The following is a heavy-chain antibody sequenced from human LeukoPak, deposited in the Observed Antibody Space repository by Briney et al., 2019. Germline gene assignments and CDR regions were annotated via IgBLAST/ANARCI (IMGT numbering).Heavy chain of an antibody. CDR3: ARNGYSYGRGYYYYYYYMDV. CDR2: IYYSGST. D-gene: IGHD5-18*01. J-gene: IGHJ6*03. V-gene: IGHV4-59*11. Sequence: SETLSLTCTVSGGSISSHYWSWIRQPPGKGLEWIGYIYYSGSTNYNPSLKSRVTISVDASKNQFSLKLSSVTAADTAVYYCARNGYSYGRGYYYYYYYMDVWGKGTTVTVSS. CDR1: GGSISSHY.